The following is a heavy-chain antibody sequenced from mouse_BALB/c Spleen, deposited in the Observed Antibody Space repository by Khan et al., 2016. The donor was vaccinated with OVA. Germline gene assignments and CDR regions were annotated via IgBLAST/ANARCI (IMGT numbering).Heavy chain of an antibody. CDR3: ATLYGNPFAY. V-gene: IGHV14-3*02. CDR2: IDPTNDNI. CDR1: GFNIKDTY. D-gene: IGHD2-1*01. Sequence: IQLVQSGAELVKPGASIKLSCTASGFNIKDTYMHWVKQRPEQGPEWIGRIDPTNDNIKYDPKFQDKATITADTSSNTAYLQLSSLTSEDTAVYYFATLYGNPFAYWGQGTLVSVSA. J-gene: IGHJ3*01.